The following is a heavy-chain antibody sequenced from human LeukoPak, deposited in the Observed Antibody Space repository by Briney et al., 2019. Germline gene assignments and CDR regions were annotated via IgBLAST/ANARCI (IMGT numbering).Heavy chain of an antibody. CDR3: AIDDYGDYLYFQH. V-gene: IGHV1-18*04. D-gene: IGHD4-17*01. J-gene: IGHJ1*01. CDR2: ISAYNGNT. CDR1: GYTFTSYG. Sequence: ASVKVSCKASGYTFTSYGISWVRQAPGQGLEWMGWISAYNGNTNYAQKLQGRVTMTTDTSTSTAYMELRSLRFDDTAVYYCAIDDYGDYLYFQHWGQGTLVTVSS.